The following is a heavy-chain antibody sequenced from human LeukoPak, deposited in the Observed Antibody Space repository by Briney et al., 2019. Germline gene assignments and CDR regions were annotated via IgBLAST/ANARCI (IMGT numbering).Heavy chain of an antibody. D-gene: IGHD3-3*01. CDR2: ISFCSSYI. V-gene: IGHV3-21*01. Sequence: GGSLRLSCAASGFTFSSSSMTWVRQAPGKGLEWVSSISFCSSYIYYADSVKGRFTISRDDAKNSLYLQMNTLRAEDTAVYYCARAMPPHYDFWSGYLDYWGQGTLVTVSS. CDR3: ARAMPPHYDFWSGYLDY. J-gene: IGHJ4*02. CDR1: GFTFSSSS.